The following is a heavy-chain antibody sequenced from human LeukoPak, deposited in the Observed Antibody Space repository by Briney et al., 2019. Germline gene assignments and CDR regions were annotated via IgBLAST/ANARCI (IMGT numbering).Heavy chain of an antibody. V-gene: IGHV1-69*01. CDR2: IIPIFGTA. CDR1: GGTFSSYA. D-gene: IGHD3-10*01. J-gene: IGHJ6*03. Sequence: GSSVKVSCKASGGTFSSYAISWVRQSPGQGLEWMGGIIPIFGTANYAQKFQGRVTITADESTSTAYMELSSLRSEDTAVYYCARHAWGMVRGTPNYYYMDVWGKGTTVTISS. CDR3: ARHAWGMVRGTPNYYYMDV.